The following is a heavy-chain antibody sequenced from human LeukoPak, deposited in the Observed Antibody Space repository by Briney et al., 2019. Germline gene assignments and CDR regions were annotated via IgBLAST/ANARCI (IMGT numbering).Heavy chain of an antibody. CDR3: ARSRAETVPVWGSYRHHDAFDI. Sequence: GESLKISCKGSGYSFTNYWIGWVRLMPGKGLEWMGIIYPGDSDTTYKPSFQGQVTISADKSISTAYLQWSSLKASDTAMYYCARSRAETVPVWGSYRHHDAFDIWRQGTMVTVSS. D-gene: IGHD3-16*02. CDR2: IYPGDSDT. CDR1: GYSFTNYW. V-gene: IGHV5-51*01. J-gene: IGHJ3*02.